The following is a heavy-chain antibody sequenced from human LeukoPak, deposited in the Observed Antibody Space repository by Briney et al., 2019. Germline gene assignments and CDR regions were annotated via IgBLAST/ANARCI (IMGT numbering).Heavy chain of an antibody. CDR3: ARDRDTAAAAYFFDY. V-gene: IGHV3-30-3*01. CDR2: VSYDGSDR. Sequence: GGSLRLSCAASGLTFSSYGMHWGRQAPGKGLEWVAVVSYDGSDRHYADSVKGRLTISRDNSKNTLYLQMNSLRAEDTAVYYCARDRDTAAAAYFFDYWGQGTLVTVSS. D-gene: IGHD6-13*01. CDR1: GLTFSSYG. J-gene: IGHJ4*02.